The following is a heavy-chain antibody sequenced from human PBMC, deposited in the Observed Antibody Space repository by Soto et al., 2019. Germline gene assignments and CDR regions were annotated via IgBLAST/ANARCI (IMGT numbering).Heavy chain of an antibody. J-gene: IGHJ3*02. V-gene: IGHV1-46*01. CDR3: ARETGMSSGSYYRGYDAFDI. Sequence: ASVKVSCKXSGYTFTSYYMHWVRQAPGQGLEWMGIINPSGGTTTYAQKFQGRVTMTRDTSTSTVYMELSSLSSKDTAVYYCARETGMSSGSYYRGYDAFDIRGQGTMVTVSS. CDR2: INPSGGTT. CDR1: GYTFTSYY. D-gene: IGHD1-26*01.